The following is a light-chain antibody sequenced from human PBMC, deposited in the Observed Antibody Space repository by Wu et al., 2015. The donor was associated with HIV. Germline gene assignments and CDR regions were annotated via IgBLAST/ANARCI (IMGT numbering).Light chain of an antibody. CDR3: QQYYTYPRT. V-gene: IGKV1-5*03. CDR1: QSISSW. J-gene: IGKJ2*01. CDR2: KAS. Sequence: DIQITQSPSTLCASVGDRVTITCRASQSISSWLVWYQQKPGKAPKVLIYKASSLESGVPSRFSGSGSGTEFTLTISCLQPEDFATYYCQQYYTYPRTFGQGTKLEIK.